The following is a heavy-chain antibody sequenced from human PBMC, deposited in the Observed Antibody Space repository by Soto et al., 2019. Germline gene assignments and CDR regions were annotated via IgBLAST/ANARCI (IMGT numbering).Heavy chain of an antibody. V-gene: IGHV5-51*01. CDR1: GYIFTNYW. CDR3: ARLEWLSLAAWFDP. D-gene: IGHD3-3*01. Sequence: GESLKISCNGSGYIFTNYWIGWVRQMPGKGLEWMGMIYPDDSDTKYSPSFQGQVTFSADKSINTAYLQWSSLKASDTAIYYCARLEWLSLAAWFDPWGRGTLVTVSS. J-gene: IGHJ5*02. CDR2: IYPDDSDT.